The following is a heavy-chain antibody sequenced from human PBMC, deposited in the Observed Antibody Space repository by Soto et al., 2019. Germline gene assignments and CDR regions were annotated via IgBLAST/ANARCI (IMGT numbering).Heavy chain of an antibody. Sequence: SVKVSCKASGGTFSSYAISWVRQAPGQGLEWMGGIIPIFGTANYAQKFQGRVTITADESTSTAYMELSSLRSEDTAVYYCAAEIAARSSYYYYGMDVWGQGTTVTVSS. CDR3: AAEIAARSSYYYYGMDV. V-gene: IGHV1-69*13. D-gene: IGHD6-6*01. J-gene: IGHJ6*02. CDR1: GGTFSSYA. CDR2: IIPIFGTA.